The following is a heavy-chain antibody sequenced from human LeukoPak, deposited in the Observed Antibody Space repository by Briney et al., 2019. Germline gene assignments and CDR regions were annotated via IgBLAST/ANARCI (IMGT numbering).Heavy chain of an antibody. CDR3: ARVLRGNIDY. J-gene: IGHJ4*02. V-gene: IGHV3-30-3*01. Sequence: QAGGSLRLSCAASGFTFSSYAMHWVRQAPGKGLEWVAVISYDGSNKYYADSVKGRFTISRDNSRNTLYLQMNSLRAEDTAVYYCARVLRGNIDYWGQGTLVTVSS. CDR2: ISYDGSNK. CDR1: GFTFSSYA. D-gene: IGHD2/OR15-2a*01.